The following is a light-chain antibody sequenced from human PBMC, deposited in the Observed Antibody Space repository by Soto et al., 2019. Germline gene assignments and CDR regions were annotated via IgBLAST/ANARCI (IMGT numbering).Light chain of an antibody. Sequence: ALTQPTSVSGSPGQSITISCTGSSNDIGAYNYVSWYQQHPGKAPRLLIHEVSYRPSGVSNRFSGSKSGNTASLTISGLQAEDEADYWCSSYTTTNTLQLVFGGGTKVTVL. J-gene: IGLJ2*01. V-gene: IGLV2-14*01. CDR3: SSYTTTNTLQLV. CDR2: EVS. CDR1: SNDIGAYNY.